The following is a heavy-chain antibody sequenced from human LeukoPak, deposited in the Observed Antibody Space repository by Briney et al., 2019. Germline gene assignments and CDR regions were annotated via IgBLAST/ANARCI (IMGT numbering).Heavy chain of an antibody. J-gene: IGHJ4*02. CDR1: GGSISSYY. V-gene: IGHV4-59*08. CDR3: ARLVVPSATYYFDY. Sequence: SETLSLTCTVSGGSISSYYWSWIRQPPGKGLEWIGYIYYSGSTNYNPSLKSRVTISVDTSKNQFSLKLSSVTAADTAVYYCARLVVPSATYYFDYWGQGTLVTVSS. D-gene: IGHD2-2*01. CDR2: IYYSGST.